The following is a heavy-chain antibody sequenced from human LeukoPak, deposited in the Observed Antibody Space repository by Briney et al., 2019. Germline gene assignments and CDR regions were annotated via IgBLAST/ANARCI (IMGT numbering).Heavy chain of an antibody. J-gene: IGHJ3*02. CDR3: TTGYGGNSVYALDI. V-gene: IGHV3-15*01. CDR2: IKRKTDGGTT. Sequence: PGGSLRLSCAASGFTFSNAWMSWVRQDPGKGLELVCRIKRKTDGGTTDYAAPVKGRFTISRDDSKNTQYQQMNSLKTEDTAVYYCTTGYGGNSVYALDIWGPGTMVTVCS. CDR1: GFTFSNAW. D-gene: IGHD4-23*01.